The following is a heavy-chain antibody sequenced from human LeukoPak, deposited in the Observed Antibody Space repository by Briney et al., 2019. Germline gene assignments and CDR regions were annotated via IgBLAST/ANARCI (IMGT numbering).Heavy chain of an antibody. J-gene: IGHJ3*02. D-gene: IGHD3-22*01. V-gene: IGHV3-74*01. CDR2: INSDGSST. CDR3: ARVRTNYYDSRDAFDI. CDR1: GFTFSSYW. Sequence: GGSLRLSCAASGFTFSSYWMHWVRQAPGKGLVWASRINSDGSSTSYADSVKGRFTISRDNAKNTLYLQMNSLRAEDTAVYYCARVRTNYYDSRDAFDIWGQGTMVTVSS.